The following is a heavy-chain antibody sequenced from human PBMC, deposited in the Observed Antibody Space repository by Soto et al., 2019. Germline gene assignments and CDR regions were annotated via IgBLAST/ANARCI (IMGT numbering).Heavy chain of an antibody. V-gene: IGHV5-51*01. J-gene: IGHJ3*02. CDR3: ARILRPADFFDAFGI. CDR1: GYSFARHW. D-gene: IGHD2-2*01. Sequence: GESLKISCTASGYSFARHWIAWVRQIPGNGLEWMGIIYPTDSDTKYSPSFQGQVTISADTSISTAYLQWSGLKASDTAMYYCARILRPADFFDAFGIWGQGTTVTVSS. CDR2: IYPTDSDT.